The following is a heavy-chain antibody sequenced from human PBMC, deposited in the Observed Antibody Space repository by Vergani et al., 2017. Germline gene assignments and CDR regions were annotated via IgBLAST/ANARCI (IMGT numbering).Heavy chain of an antibody. CDR3: AGRPSIVGDDRYFNY. D-gene: IGHD1-26*01. Sequence: QVQLVPSGAEVKKPGASVKVSCKASGYTFTGYYMHWVRQAPGQGLEWMGWINPNSGGTNYAQKFQGRVTMTSDTSTSTAYMELSSLRSEDTSVYYCAGRPSIVGDDRYFNYWGQGTLVTVSS. CDR1: GYTFTGYY. V-gene: IGHV1-2*02. CDR2: INPNSGGT. J-gene: IGHJ4*02.